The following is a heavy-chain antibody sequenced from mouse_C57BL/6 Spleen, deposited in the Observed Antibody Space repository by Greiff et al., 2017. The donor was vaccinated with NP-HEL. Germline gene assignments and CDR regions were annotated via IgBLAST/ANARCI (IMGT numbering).Heavy chain of an antibody. Sequence: EVQLQESGPELVKPGASVKMSCKASGYSFTGYYMNWVKQSPEKSLEWIGEINPSTGGTTYNQKFKAKATLTVDKSSSTAYMQLKSLTSEDSAVYYCARDSSGGYYAMDYWGQGTSVTVSS. J-gene: IGHJ4*01. CDR1: GYSFTGYY. D-gene: IGHD3-2*02. V-gene: IGHV1-42*01. CDR3: ARDSSGGYYAMDY. CDR2: INPSTGGT.